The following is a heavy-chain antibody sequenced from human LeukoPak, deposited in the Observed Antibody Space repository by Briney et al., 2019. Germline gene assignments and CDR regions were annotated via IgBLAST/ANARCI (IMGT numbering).Heavy chain of an antibody. D-gene: IGHD3-10*01. CDR2: IILISGTP. CDR3: ARGRLVRGVKGDY. Sequence: ASVKVSCKASGDTFSSYAISWVRQAPGQGLEWMGGIILISGTPNHAQKFQGRVTITADESTSTAYMELSSLRSEDTAVYYCARGRLVRGVKGDYWGQGTLVTVSS. CDR1: GDTFSSYA. J-gene: IGHJ4*02. V-gene: IGHV1-69*13.